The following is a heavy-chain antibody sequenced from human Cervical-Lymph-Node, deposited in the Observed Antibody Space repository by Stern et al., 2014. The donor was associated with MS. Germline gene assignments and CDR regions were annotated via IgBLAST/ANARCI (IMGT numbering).Heavy chain of an antibody. J-gene: IGHJ4*02. V-gene: IGHV3-23*04. D-gene: IGHD2-8*02. CDR3: AKEGILVASFDY. CDR2: ISGSGDST. Sequence: EVQLVESGGSLVQPGGSLRLSCAASGFTFSSYAMSWVRQAPGKGLEWGSAISGSGDSTYYADSVKGRFTISRDNSKNTLYLQMNSLRADDTAVYYCAKEGILVASFDYWGQGTLVTVSS. CDR1: GFTFSSYA.